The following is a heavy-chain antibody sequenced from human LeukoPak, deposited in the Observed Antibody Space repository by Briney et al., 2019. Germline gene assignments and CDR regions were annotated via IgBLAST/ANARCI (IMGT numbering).Heavy chain of an antibody. D-gene: IGHD5-12*01. CDR3: AREGYSGYVFDY. CDR2: IDSSGNTT. J-gene: IGHJ4*02. V-gene: IGHV3-48*03. Sequence: PGGSLRLSCAASGFTFSSYEMNWVRQAPGKGLEWASYIDSSGNTTYYADSVKGRFTISRDNAKTSLFLQMNSLRAEDTAIYYCAREGYSGYVFDYWGQGTLVTVSS. CDR1: GFTFSSYE.